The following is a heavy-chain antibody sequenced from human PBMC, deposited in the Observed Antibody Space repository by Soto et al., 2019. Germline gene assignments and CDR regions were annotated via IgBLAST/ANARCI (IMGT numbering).Heavy chain of an antibody. Sequence: SVKVSCKASGGTFSSYAISWVRQAPGQGLEWMGGIIPIFGTANYAQKFQGRVTITADESTSTAYMELSSLRSEDTAVYYCARVTAMVTYGMDVWGQGTTVTVYS. V-gene: IGHV1-69*13. J-gene: IGHJ6*02. CDR2: IIPIFGTA. CDR1: GGTFSSYA. D-gene: IGHD5-18*01. CDR3: ARVTAMVTYGMDV.